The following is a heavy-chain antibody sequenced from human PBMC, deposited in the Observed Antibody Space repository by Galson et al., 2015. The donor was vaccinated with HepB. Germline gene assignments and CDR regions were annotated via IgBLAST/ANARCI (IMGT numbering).Heavy chain of an antibody. V-gene: IGHV5-10-1*01. CDR3: ARLGCSGGSCYRGTSLLFGP. J-gene: IGHJ5*02. CDR2: IDPSDSYT. CDR1: GSSFTSYW. D-gene: IGHD2-15*01. Sequence: QSGAEVKKPGESLRISCKGSGSSFTSYWISWVRQMPGKGLEWMGRIDPSDSYTNYSPSFQGHVTISADKSISTAYLQWSSLKASDTAMYYCARLGCSGGSCYRGTSLLFGPWGQGTLVTVSS.